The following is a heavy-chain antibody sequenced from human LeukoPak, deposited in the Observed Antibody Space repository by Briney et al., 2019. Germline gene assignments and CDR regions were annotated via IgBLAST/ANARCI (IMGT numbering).Heavy chain of an antibody. CDR3: ARDLGYCSSTSCYERPRAYYWYFDL. J-gene: IGHJ2*01. V-gene: IGHV4-34*01. Sequence: SETLSLTCAVYGGSFSGYYWSWIRQPPGKGLEWIGEINHSGSTNYNPSLKSRVTISVDTSKNQFSLKLSSVTAADTAVYYCARDLGYCSSTSCYERPRAYYWYFDLWGRGTLVTVSS. D-gene: IGHD2-2*01. CDR1: GGSFSGYY. CDR2: INHSGST.